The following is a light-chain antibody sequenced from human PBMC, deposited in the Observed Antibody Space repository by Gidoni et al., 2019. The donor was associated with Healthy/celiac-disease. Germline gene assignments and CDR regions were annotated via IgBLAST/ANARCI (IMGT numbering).Light chain of an antibody. CDR3: KQYYSYPLT. CDR2: AAS. J-gene: IGKJ4*01. V-gene: IGKV1-8*01. CDR1: QGISSY. Sequence: AIRMTQSPSSFSSSPADRVTITGRASQGISSYLAWYQQKPGKAPKLLISAASTLQSGVPSRFRGSGSGTDFTLTTSCRQSEDLATYYCKQYYSYPLTLRGRDQGGDQT.